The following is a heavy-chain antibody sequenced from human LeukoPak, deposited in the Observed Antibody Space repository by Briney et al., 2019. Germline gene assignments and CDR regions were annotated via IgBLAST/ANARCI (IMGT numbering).Heavy chain of an antibody. J-gene: IGHJ5*02. CDR3: ARVLAAAREYNWFDP. CDR1: GGSISSSSYY. CDR2: IYYSGST. Sequence: SETLSLTCAVSGGSISSSSYYWGWLRQPPGKGLEWIGSIYYSGSTYYNPSLKSRVTISVDTSKNQFSLKLSSVTAADTAVYYCARVLAAAREYNWFDPWGQGTLVTVSS. D-gene: IGHD6-13*01. V-gene: IGHV4-39*07.